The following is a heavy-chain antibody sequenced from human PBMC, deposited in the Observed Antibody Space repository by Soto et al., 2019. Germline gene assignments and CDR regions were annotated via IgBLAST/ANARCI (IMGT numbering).Heavy chain of an antibody. CDR1: GGSISSGGYS. V-gene: IGHV4-30-2*01. Sequence: SETLSLTCAVSGGSISSGGYSGSWIRQPPGKGLEWIGYIYHSGGNFSNPSLKSRVTISVDRSKNQFSLKLRSVPAADTVVYSCARARMVGVPAAPYWFDPWGQGTLVTVSS. D-gene: IGHD2-2*01. CDR2: IYHSGGN. CDR3: ARARMVGVPAAPYWFDP. J-gene: IGHJ5*02.